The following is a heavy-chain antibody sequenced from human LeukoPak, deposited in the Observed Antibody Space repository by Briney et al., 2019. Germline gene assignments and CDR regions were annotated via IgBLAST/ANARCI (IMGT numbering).Heavy chain of an antibody. V-gene: IGHV3-74*01. D-gene: IGHD2-21*02. Sequence: GGSLRLSRAASGFTFSRLWMSWVRDAPGKGVLWVSRINSDGSSTSYADSVKGRFTISRDNAKNTLYLQMDRLRAEDTAVYYCARSPCGGDCPSNWFDPWGQGTLVTVSS. CDR1: GFTFSRLW. CDR2: INSDGSST. J-gene: IGHJ5*02. CDR3: ARSPCGGDCPSNWFDP.